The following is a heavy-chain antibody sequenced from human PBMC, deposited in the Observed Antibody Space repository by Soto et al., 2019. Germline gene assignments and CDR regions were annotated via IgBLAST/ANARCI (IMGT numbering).Heavy chain of an antibody. CDR1: RDTFTSYY. CDR3: ARSSGGNFGIILEGTNWFDP. Sequence: ASVKVSCKAPRDTFTSYYINWVRQAPGQGLEWMGVVNPHGGSTAYAQKFKGRVTLTRDTSASTVYMEVSSLTSEDTAMYYCARSSGGNFGIILEGTNWFDPWGQGTLVTVSS. V-gene: IGHV1-46*01. J-gene: IGHJ5*02. D-gene: IGHD3-16*01. CDR2: VNPHGGST.